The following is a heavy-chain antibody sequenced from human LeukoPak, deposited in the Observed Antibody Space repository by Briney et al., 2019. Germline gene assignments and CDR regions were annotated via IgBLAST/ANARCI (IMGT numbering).Heavy chain of an antibody. J-gene: IGHJ4*02. CDR3: AKTGYGGNPFDS. V-gene: IGHV4-39*01. D-gene: IGHD4-23*01. CDR1: GASISSSSYS. Sequence: PSETLSLTCTVFGASISSSSYSWGWIRQPPGKGLEWIGGVYYSGETHYNPSLKSRVTISVDVSKNQFSLKLSSVTAADTAVYYCAKTGYGGNPFDSWGQGTQVTVSS. CDR2: VYYSGET.